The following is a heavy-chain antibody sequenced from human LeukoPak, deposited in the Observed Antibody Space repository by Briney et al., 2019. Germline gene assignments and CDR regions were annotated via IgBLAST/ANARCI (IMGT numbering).Heavy chain of an antibody. Sequence: ASVKVSCKASGYTFTGYYMHWVRQAPGQGLEWMGWINPNSGGTNYAQKFQGRVTMTRDTSISTAYMELSRLRSDDTAVYYCARPGLDWNDVNYFDYWGQGTLVTVSS. CDR2: INPNSGGT. V-gene: IGHV1-2*02. D-gene: IGHD1-1*01. J-gene: IGHJ4*02. CDR3: ARPGLDWNDVNYFDY. CDR1: GYTFTGYY.